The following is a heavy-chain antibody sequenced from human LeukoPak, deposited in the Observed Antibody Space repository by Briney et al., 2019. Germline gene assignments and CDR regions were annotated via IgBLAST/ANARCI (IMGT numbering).Heavy chain of an antibody. CDR2: IYYSGST. CDR3: ARHTPYCSGGSRYSSYYYGMDV. Sequence: SETLSLTCTVSGGSISSYYWSWIRQPPGKGLEWIGYIYYSGSTNYNPSLKSRVTISVDTSKNQFSLKLSSVTAADTAVYYCARHTPYCSGGSRYSSYYYGMDVWGQGTTVTVSS. CDR1: GGSISSYY. D-gene: IGHD2-15*01. V-gene: IGHV4-59*08. J-gene: IGHJ6*02.